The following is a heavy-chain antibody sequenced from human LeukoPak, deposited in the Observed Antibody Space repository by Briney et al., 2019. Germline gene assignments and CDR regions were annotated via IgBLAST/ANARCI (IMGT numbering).Heavy chain of an antibody. J-gene: IGHJ4*02. CDR1: GFTVSSYG. D-gene: IGHD6-13*01. CDR2: FSGTDGGT. CDR3: AKDRRYDSSWYGAGDY. Sequence: PGGSLRLSCAASGFTVSSYGMSWVRQEPGEGLEWVSSFSGTDGGTYYADSVKGRFTISRDNSKNRVYLKMNRLRAEDTAVYYCAKDRRYDSSWYGAGDYWGQGTLVTVSS. V-gene: IGHV3-23*01.